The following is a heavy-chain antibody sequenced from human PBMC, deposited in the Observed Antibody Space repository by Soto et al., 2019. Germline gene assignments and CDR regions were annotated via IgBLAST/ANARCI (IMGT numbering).Heavy chain of an antibody. CDR2: SRNKANSYTT. J-gene: IGHJ6*02. D-gene: IGHD2-15*01. CDR1: GFTFSDHY. V-gene: IGHV3-72*01. CDR3: TRLPSIGGKSHSGMDV. Sequence: EVQLVESGGGLVQPGGSLRLSCAASGFTFSDHYMDWVRQAPGKGLEWVGRSRNKANSYTTEYAASVKGRFTISRDDSKSSLYLQMNSLKTEDTAVYYCTRLPSIGGKSHSGMDVWGQGTTVTVSS.